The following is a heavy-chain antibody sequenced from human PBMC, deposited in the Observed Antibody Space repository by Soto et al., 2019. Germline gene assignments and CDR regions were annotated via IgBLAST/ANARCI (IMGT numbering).Heavy chain of an antibody. D-gene: IGHD5-12*01. V-gene: IGHV3-30*18. CDR3: AKGGHYDDY. CDR1: GFTFSSYG. Sequence: GGSLRLSCAASGFTFSSYGMHWVRQAPGKGLEWVAVISYDGSNKYYADSVKGRFTISRDNSKNTLYLQMNSLRAEDTAVYYCAKGGHYDDYWGQGTLVTVSS. J-gene: IGHJ4*02. CDR2: ISYDGSNK.